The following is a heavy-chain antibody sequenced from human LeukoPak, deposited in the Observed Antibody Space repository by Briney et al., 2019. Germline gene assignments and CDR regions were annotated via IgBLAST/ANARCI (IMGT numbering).Heavy chain of an antibody. CDR1: GFTFSSYS. V-gene: IGHV3-21*01. CDR3: ARDRYSGSLNFDY. Sequence: GGSLRLSCAASGFTFSSYSMNWVRQAPGKGLEWVSSISSSSSYIYYVDSVKGRFTISRDNAKNSLYLQMNSLRAEDTAVYYCARDRYSGSLNFDYWGQGTLVTVSS. D-gene: IGHD1-26*01. CDR2: ISSSSSYI. J-gene: IGHJ4*02.